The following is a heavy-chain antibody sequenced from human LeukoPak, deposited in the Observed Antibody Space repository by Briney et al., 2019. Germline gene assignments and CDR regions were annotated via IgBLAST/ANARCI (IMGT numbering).Heavy chain of an antibody. D-gene: IGHD3-9*01. J-gene: IGHJ4*02. CDR3: AKIRYIVWYALGY. V-gene: IGHV3-43*02. CDR1: GFTLDDYA. CDR2: ISGDGGST. Sequence: GRSLRLSCAASGFTLDDYAMHWVRQAPGKGLEWVSLISGDGGSTYYADSVKGRFTISRDNSENSLYLQMNSLRTEDTAFYYCAKIRYIVWYALGYWGQGTLVTVSS.